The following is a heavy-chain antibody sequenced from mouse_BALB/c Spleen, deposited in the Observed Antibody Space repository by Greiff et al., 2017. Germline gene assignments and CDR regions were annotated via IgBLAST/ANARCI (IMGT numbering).Heavy chain of an antibody. CDR3: ALITTVVAWGVYYFDY. CDR1: GFNIKDTY. Sequence: EVQLQQSGAELVKPGASVKLSCTASGFNIKDTYMHWVKQRPEQGLEWIGRIDPANGNTKYDPKFQGKATITADTSSNTAYLQLSSLTSEDTAVYYCALITTVVAWGVYYFDYWGQGTTLTVSS. V-gene: IGHV14-3*02. CDR2: IDPANGNT. D-gene: IGHD1-1*01. J-gene: IGHJ2*01.